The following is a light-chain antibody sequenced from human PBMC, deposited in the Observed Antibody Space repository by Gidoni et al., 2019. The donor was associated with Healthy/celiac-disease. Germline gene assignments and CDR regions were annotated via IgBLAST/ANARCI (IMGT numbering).Light chain of an antibody. CDR1: QSISSW. CDR2: DDS. Sequence: DIQMTQSPSTLSASVGDRVTITCRASQSISSWVAWYQQKPGKAPKLLIYDDSSLESGVPASFSGSGSGTEFTLTISSLQPDDFATYYCQQYNSYSRTWTFGQGTKVEIK. CDR3: QQYNSYSRTWT. J-gene: IGKJ1*01. V-gene: IGKV1-5*01.